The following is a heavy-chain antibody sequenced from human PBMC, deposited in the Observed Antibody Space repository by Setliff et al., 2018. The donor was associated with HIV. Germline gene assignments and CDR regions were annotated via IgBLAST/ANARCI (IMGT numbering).Heavy chain of an antibody. D-gene: IGHD5-12*01. Sequence: GSLRLSCAASGFTFSSYWMHWVRQAPGKGLVWVSRINSDRSSTRSADSVKGRFTISRDNAKNTLYLQMNSLRAEDTAVYYCVREEVATISPYYYYYMDVWGKGTTVTVSS. CDR3: VREEVATISPYYYYYMDV. CDR1: GFTFSSYW. V-gene: IGHV3-74*01. J-gene: IGHJ6*03. CDR2: INSDRSST.